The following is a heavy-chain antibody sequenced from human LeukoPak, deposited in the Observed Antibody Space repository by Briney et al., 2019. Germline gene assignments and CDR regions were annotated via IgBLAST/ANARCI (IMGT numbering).Heavy chain of an antibody. CDR2: IYHSGST. V-gene: IGHV4-30-2*01. J-gene: IGHJ4*02. D-gene: IGHD3-10*01. CDR1: GGSISSGGYS. CDR3: ARGVAWTMVREGIYFDY. Sequence: PSQTLSLTCAVSGGSISSGGYSWSWIRQPPGKGLEWIGYIYHSGSTYYNPSLKSRVTISVDRSKNQFSLKLSSVTAADTAVYYCARGVAWTMVREGIYFDYWGQGTLVTVSS.